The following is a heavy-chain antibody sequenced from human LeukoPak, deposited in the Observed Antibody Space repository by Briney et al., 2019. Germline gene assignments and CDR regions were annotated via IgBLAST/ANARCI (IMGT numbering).Heavy chain of an antibody. CDR3: ARDLPVGATGVYY. CDR1: GLIFGTHA. V-gene: IGHV3-7*01. D-gene: IGHD1-26*01. J-gene: IGHJ4*02. Sequence: RGSLRLAREASGLIFGTHAMHWVRQAPGGGRGWVANIKQDGSEKYYVDSVKGRFTNSRDNAKNSLYLQMNSLTAEDTAVYYCARDLPVGATGVYYWGQGTLVTVSS. CDR2: IKQDGSEK.